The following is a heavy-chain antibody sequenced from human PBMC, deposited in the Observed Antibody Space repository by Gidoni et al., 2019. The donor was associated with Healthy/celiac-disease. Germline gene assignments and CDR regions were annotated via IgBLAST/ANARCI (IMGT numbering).Heavy chain of an antibody. Sequence: QLQLQESAPGLVKPSETLSLTRPASGGSLSSSNYFWGWIRQPPGKGLEWIGSISYSGNTYYNPSLKSRVTISVDTSKNQFSLKLNSVTAADTAVYYCAREDRQLRDWFDPWGQGTLVTVSS. J-gene: IGHJ5*02. CDR1: GGSLSSSNYF. D-gene: IGHD2-2*01. V-gene: IGHV4-39*02. CDR3: AREDRQLRDWFDP. CDR2: ISYSGNT.